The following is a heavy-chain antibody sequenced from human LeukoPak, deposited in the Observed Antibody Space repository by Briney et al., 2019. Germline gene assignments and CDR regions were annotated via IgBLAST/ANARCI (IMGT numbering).Heavy chain of an antibody. D-gene: IGHD3-16*01. CDR2: IRGSGGST. CDR3: AKAAKMGELDFDY. Sequence: GGSLRLSCAASGFTFSSYAMSWVRQAPGKGLDGVSAIRGSGGSTYYADSVKGRFTISRDNSKNTLYLKMNSLRAENTAVYYCAKAAKMGELDFDYWGQGTLVTVSS. J-gene: IGHJ4*02. CDR1: GFTFSSYA. V-gene: IGHV3-23*01.